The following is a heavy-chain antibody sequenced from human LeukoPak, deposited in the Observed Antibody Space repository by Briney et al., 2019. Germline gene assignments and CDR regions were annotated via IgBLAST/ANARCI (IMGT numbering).Heavy chain of an antibody. Sequence: GASVKVSCKASGYTFTSYGISWVRQAPGQGLEWMGWISAYNGNTNYAQKLQGRVTMTTDTSTSTAYMELRSLRSDDTAVYYCARDREPYYYGSGSLPLGMDVWGKGTTVTVSS. CDR1: GYTFTSYG. CDR2: ISAYNGNT. V-gene: IGHV1-18*04. CDR3: ARDREPYYYGSGSLPLGMDV. D-gene: IGHD3-10*01. J-gene: IGHJ6*04.